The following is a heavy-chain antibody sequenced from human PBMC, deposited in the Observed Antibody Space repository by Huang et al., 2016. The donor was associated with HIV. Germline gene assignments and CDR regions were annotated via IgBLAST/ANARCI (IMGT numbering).Heavy chain of an antibody. CDR2: ISTSGGTT. Sequence: EVQLLESGGDLVQPGGSLRLSCAASGFTFSSYAMNWVRPAPGKGLESVSTISTSGGTTDYSDSVKGRFTITRDNSKNTLYLQMNNLRAEDTAVYYCAKMGSVYFGSESYYNYFDYWGRGTLVTVSS. V-gene: IGHV3-23*01. D-gene: IGHD3-10*01. J-gene: IGHJ4*02. CDR1: GFTFSSYA. CDR3: AKMGSVYFGSESYYNYFDY.